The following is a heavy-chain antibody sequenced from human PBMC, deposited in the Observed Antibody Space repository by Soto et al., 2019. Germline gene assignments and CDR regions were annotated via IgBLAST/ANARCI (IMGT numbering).Heavy chain of an antibody. Sequence: GGSLRLSCAASGFTFSSYAMTWVRQAPGKGLEWVSHISDSGGSTYYADSVKGRFTISRDTSKNMLYLQMNSLRDEDTALYYCAKGDSPYTSGSRPFDYWDQGTLVTVSS. D-gene: IGHD3-10*01. CDR3: AKGDSPYTSGSRPFDY. V-gene: IGHV3-23*01. CDR1: GFTFSSYA. CDR2: ISDSGGST. J-gene: IGHJ4*02.